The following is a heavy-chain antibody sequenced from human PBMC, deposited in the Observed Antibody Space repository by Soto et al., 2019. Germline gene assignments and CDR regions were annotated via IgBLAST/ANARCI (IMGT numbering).Heavy chain of an antibody. CDR2: INHSGST. V-gene: IGHV4-34*01. D-gene: IGHD6-13*01. CDR3: ARGFPGYSSSWYGKKASWFDP. J-gene: IGHJ5*02. Sequence: SETLSLTCAVYGGSFSGYYWSWIRQPPGKGLEWIGEINHSGSTNYNPSLKSRVTISVDTSKNQFSLKLSSVTTADTAVYYCARGFPGYSSSWYGKKASWFDPWGQGTLVTVSS. CDR1: GGSFSGYY.